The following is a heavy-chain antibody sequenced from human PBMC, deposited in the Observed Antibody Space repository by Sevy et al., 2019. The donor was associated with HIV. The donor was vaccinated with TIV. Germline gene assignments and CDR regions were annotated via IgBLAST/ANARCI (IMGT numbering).Heavy chain of an antibody. CDR3: AHRPYGDYVGGFDV. D-gene: IGHD4-17*01. CDR1: GFSLTTSGVG. Sequence: SGPTLVNPTQTLTLTCTFSGFSLTTSGVGVGWIRQPPGKALEWLALIYWDDDMYYSPYLKSRLTITKDTSKNQVVLRMTNMDPVDTATYFCAHRPYGDYVGGFDVWGQGTLVTVSS. V-gene: IGHV2-5*02. J-gene: IGHJ3*01. CDR2: IYWDDDM.